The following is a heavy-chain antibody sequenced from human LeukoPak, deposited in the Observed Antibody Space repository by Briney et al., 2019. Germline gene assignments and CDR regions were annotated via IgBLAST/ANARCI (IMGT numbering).Heavy chain of an antibody. CDR3: ARVNSERTKSVLLHAFDI. CDR2: ISPSGGST. D-gene: IGHD3-10*01. J-gene: IGHJ3*02. Sequence: ASVKVSCKAFGYTFTSNYMHWVRQAPGQGPEWMGVISPSGGSTTYAQKFQGRVTLTRDMSTSTDYLELSSLRSEDTAVYYCARVNSERTKSVLLHAFDIWGQGTMVTVSS. CDR1: GYTFTSNY. V-gene: IGHV1-46*01.